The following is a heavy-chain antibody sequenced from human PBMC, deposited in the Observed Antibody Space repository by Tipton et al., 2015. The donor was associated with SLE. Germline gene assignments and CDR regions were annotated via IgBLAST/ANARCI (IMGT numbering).Heavy chain of an antibody. J-gene: IGHJ4*02. CDR1: GGSISSSSYY. CDR3: ARDGSSWPFDY. Sequence: TLSLTCTVSGGSISSSSYYWGWIRQPPGKGLEWIGSIYYSGSTYYNPSLKSRVTISVDTSKNQFSLKLSSVTAADTAVYYCARDGSSWPFDYWGQGTLVTVSS. V-gene: IGHV4-39*07. CDR2: IYYSGST. D-gene: IGHD6-13*01.